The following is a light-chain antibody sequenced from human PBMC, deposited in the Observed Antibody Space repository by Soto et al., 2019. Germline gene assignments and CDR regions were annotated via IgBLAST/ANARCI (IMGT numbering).Light chain of an antibody. CDR2: KAS. Sequence: DIQMTQSPSTLSASVVYRFTITCRASQSISSWLAWYQQKPGKAPKLLIYKASSLESGVPSRFSGSGSGTEFTLTISSLQPDDFATYYCQQYNSYPWTCGQGTKVDIK. J-gene: IGKJ1*01. V-gene: IGKV1-5*03. CDR3: QQYNSYPWT. CDR1: QSISSW.